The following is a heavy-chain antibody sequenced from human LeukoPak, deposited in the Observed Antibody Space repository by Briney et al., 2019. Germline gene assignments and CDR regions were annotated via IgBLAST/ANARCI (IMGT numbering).Heavy chain of an antibody. J-gene: IGHJ4*02. CDR1: GFTFSNYW. D-gene: IGHD6-13*01. CDR2: INYDGST. CDR3: ARDRIAAAGSFDY. Sequence: GGSLRLSCAASGFTFSNYWMHWFRQAPGKGLVWVSRINYDGSTNYADSVKGRFTISRDNARNTLYMQMNSLRAEDTAVYYCARDRIAAAGSFDYWGQGTLVTVSS. V-gene: IGHV3-74*01.